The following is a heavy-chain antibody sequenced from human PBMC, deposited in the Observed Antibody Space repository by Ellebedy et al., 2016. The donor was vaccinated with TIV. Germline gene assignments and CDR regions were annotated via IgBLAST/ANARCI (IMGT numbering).Heavy chain of an antibody. CDR3: ARGIRMPSDY. D-gene: IGHD2-15*01. V-gene: IGHV3-21*04. CDR1: GFTFSSYT. J-gene: IGHJ4*02. CDR2: ISSSGSYL. Sequence: GESLKISCAASGFTFSSYTINWVRQTPGKGLEWVSSISSSGSYLYYADSVKGRFTISRDNAKNSLYLQMNSLRVDDTAVYYCARGIRMPSDYWGQGTLVTVSS.